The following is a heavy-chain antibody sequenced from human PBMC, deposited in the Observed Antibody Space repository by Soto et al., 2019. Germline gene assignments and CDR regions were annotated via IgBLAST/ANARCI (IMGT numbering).Heavy chain of an antibody. CDR3: ARVRSDYVWGSYRYNFDY. D-gene: IGHD3-16*02. CDR2: IYYSGST. CDR1: GGSISSGCDY. Sequence: PSETLSLTCTVSGGSISSGCDYWSWIRQPPGKGLEWIGYIYYSGSTYYNPSLKSRVTISVDTSKNQFSLKLSSVTAADTAVYYCARVRSDYVWGSYRYNFDYWGQGTLVTVSS. J-gene: IGHJ4*02. V-gene: IGHV4-30-4*01.